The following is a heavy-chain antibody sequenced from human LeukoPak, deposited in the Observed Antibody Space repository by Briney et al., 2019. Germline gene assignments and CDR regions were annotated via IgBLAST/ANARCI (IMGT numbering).Heavy chain of an antibody. J-gene: IGHJ4*02. Sequence: PGGSLRLSCAASGXTFSNYWMSWVRQAPGKGLEWVATIKHDGREQYYVDSVKGRFTISRDNTKNSLYLQMNSLRAEDTAVYYCATASYGFAYWGQGTLVTVSS. CDR2: IKHDGREQ. D-gene: IGHD3-10*01. V-gene: IGHV3-7*05. CDR3: ATASYGFAY. CDR1: GXTFSNYW.